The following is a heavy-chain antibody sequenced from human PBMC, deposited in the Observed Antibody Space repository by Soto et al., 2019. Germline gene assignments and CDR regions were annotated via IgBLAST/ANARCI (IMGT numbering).Heavy chain of an antibody. D-gene: IGHD2-8*02. V-gene: IGHV3-48*03. CDR3: ARDLNYWSLLIDH. CDR1: GFTLRSYE. Sequence: PGGSLRLSCAASGFTLRSYEMNWVRQAPGKGLEWVSYISSSGSSKYYADSVKGRFTISKDNAKNSLFLQMNSLRAEDTAVYYCARDLNYWSLLIDHWGQGTLVTPSS. J-gene: IGHJ4*02. CDR2: ISSSGSSK.